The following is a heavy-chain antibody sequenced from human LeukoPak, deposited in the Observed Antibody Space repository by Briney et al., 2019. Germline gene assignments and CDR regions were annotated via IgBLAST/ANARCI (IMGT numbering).Heavy chain of an antibody. CDR3: ARVRQQLDY. Sequence: SETLSLTCTVSGGSISSSSYYWGWIRQPPGKGLEWIGSIYYSGSTYYNPSLKSRVTISVDTSKNQFSLKLSSVTAADTAVYYCARVRQQLDYWGQGTLVTVPS. D-gene: IGHD6-13*01. J-gene: IGHJ4*02. CDR2: IYYSGST. V-gene: IGHV4-39*01. CDR1: GGSISSSSYY.